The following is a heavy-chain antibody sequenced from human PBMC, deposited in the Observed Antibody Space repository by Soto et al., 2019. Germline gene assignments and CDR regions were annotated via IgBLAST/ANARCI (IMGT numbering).Heavy chain of an antibody. Sequence: GGSLRLSCAASGFTFDDYAMHWVRQAPGKGLEWVSGISWNSGSIGYADSVKGRFTISRDNAKNSLYLQMNSLRAEDTALYYCAKDFAVVAVYDAFDIWGQGTMVTVSS. CDR3: AKDFAVVAVYDAFDI. CDR1: GFTFDDYA. D-gene: IGHD2-15*01. V-gene: IGHV3-9*01. J-gene: IGHJ3*02. CDR2: ISWNSGSI.